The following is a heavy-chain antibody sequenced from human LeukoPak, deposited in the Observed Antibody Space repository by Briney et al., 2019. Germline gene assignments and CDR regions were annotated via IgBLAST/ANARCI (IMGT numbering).Heavy chain of an antibody. D-gene: IGHD4-23*01. CDR1: GFTFSSFE. J-gene: IGHJ4*02. CDR3: AKDSDGGY. CDR2: ISTSGSTK. Sequence: SGGSLRLSCAAPGFTFSSFEMNWVRQAPGKGLEWLSHISTSGSTKYYANSVKGRFTISRDNAENSVYLQMSSLTAEDTGLYYCAKDSDGGYWGQGTLVTVSS. V-gene: IGHV3-48*03.